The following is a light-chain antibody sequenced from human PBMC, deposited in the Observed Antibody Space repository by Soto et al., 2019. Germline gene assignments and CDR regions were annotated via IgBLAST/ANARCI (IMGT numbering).Light chain of an antibody. CDR1: QSVSSSQ. CDR3: QQYAGSPPWT. Sequence: EIVLTQSPGTLSLSPGERATLSYRASQSVSSSQLAWYQQKPGQAPRHLTFGASSRAAGIPDRFSGSGSGGDFTLTISRLEPEDFAVYYCQQYAGSPPWTFGQGTKVEIK. J-gene: IGKJ1*01. CDR2: GAS. V-gene: IGKV3-20*01.